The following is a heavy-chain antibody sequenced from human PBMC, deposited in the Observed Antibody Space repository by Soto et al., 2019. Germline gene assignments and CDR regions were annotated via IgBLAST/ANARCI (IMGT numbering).Heavy chain of an antibody. CDR3: AKDHVVLVPAAIFNFGN. Sequence: GESLKISCAASGFTFSNYAMSWVRQAPGKGLEWVSAISGSGGSTYYADSVKGRFTISRDNSKNTLYLQMNSLRAEDTAVYYCAKDHVVLVPAAIFNFGNWGQGTLVTVSS. D-gene: IGHD2-2*02. V-gene: IGHV3-23*01. CDR1: GFTFSNYA. CDR2: ISGSGGST. J-gene: IGHJ4*02.